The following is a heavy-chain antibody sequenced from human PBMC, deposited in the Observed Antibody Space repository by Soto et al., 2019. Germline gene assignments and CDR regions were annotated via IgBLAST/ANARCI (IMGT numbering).Heavy chain of an antibody. D-gene: IGHD4-17*01. CDR3: AKEGDYGDYVSFDY. CDR1: GFTFSSYG. CDR2: ISYDGSNK. V-gene: IGHV3-30*18. J-gene: IGHJ4*02. Sequence: QVRLVESGGGVVQPGRSLRLSCAASGFTFSSYGMHWVRQAPGKGLEWVAVISYDGSNKYYADSVKGRFTISRDNSKNTLYLQMNSLRAEDTAVYYCAKEGDYGDYVSFDYWGQGTLVTVSS.